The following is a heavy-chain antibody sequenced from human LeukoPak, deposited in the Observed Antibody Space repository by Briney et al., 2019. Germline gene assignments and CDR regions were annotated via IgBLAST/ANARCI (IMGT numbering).Heavy chain of an antibody. D-gene: IGHD6-13*01. V-gene: IGHV1-2*02. CDR3: AREYSSSLFDY. Sequence: ASVKVSCKASGYTFTGPYVHWVRQAPGQGLEWMGWINGNTGDTNYAQRFQGRVTMIRETSISTMYMELSRLRSDDTAVYCCAREYSSSLFDYWGQGTLVTVSS. CDR2: INGNTGDT. J-gene: IGHJ4*02. CDR1: GYTFTGPY.